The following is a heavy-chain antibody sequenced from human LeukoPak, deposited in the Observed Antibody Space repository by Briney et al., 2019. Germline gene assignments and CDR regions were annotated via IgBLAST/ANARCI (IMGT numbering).Heavy chain of an antibody. CDR3: ARVGDSVPVVRGVIIPFHDY. CDR2: IYNSGST. Sequence: PSETLSLTCAVSGGSISSSGYYWGWIRQAPGKGLDWIGTIYNSGSTHSNPSLKSRVTMSVDTSKNQFSLKLTSVTAADTAVYYCARVGDSVPVVRGVIIPFHDYWGQGTLVTVSS. J-gene: IGHJ4*02. D-gene: IGHD3-10*01. CDR1: GGSISSSGYY. V-gene: IGHV4-39*07.